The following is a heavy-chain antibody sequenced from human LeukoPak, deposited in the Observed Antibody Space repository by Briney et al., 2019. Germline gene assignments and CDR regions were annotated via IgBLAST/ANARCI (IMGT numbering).Heavy chain of an antibody. Sequence: GGSLRLSCAASGFTFSSYAMSWVRQAPGKGLEWVSAISGSGDSTYYADSVKGRFTISRDNSKNTLYLQMNSLRAEDTAVYYCAKDFDYSNYYLFDYWGQGTLVTVSS. CDR1: GFTFSSYA. V-gene: IGHV3-23*01. CDR3: AKDFDYSNYYLFDY. J-gene: IGHJ4*02. CDR2: ISGSGDST. D-gene: IGHD4-11*01.